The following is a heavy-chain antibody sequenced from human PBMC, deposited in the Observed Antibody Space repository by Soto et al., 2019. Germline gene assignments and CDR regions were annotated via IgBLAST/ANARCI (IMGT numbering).Heavy chain of an antibody. CDR3: ARYIPGVRYYGMDV. V-gene: IGHV3-23*01. CDR1: GFTFSSYA. CDR2: IGESGTPT. Sequence: EVQLLESGGGLVQPGGSLRLSCAASGFTFSSYAMKWVRQAPGKGLEWVSLIGESGTPTYYADSVKGRFTISRDNSGNTLFLELYSLRAEDTALYYCARYIPGVRYYGMDVWGQGTTVTFSS. J-gene: IGHJ6*02. D-gene: IGHD2-2*01.